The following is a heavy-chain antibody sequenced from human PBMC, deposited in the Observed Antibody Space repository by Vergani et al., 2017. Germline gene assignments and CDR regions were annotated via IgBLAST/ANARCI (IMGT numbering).Heavy chain of an antibody. CDR1: GTSVSSGTHY. CDR2: IYTSGST. D-gene: IGHD6-19*01. CDR3: ARDTAVADDVFDL. J-gene: IGHJ3*01. V-gene: IGHV4-61*02. Sequence: QVQLQESGPGPVRPSETLSLTCSVSGTSVSSGTHYWNWIRQPADKTLEWIGRIYTSGSTDYNPTLRSRITLSLVRSTNQVSLKVSSVTAADTAVYFCARDTAVADDVFDLWCQGTLVSVSA.